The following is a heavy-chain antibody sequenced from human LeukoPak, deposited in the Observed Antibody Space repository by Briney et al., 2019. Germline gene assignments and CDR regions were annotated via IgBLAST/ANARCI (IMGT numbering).Heavy chain of an antibody. V-gene: IGHV1-2*02. CDR3: ARGITIVVTAIDSLMSYFDY. Sequence: GASVKVSCKASGYTFTGYYMHWVRQAPGQGLEWMGWINPNSGGTNYAQKFQGRVTMTRDTSISTAYMELSRLRSDDTAVYYCARGITIVVTAIDSLMSYFDYWGQGTLVTVSS. D-gene: IGHD2-21*02. J-gene: IGHJ4*02. CDR2: INPNSGGT. CDR1: GYTFTGYY.